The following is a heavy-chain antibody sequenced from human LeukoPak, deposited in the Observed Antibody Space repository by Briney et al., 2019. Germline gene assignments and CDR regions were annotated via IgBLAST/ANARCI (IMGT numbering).Heavy chain of an antibody. D-gene: IGHD6-19*01. CDR2: IKSKTDGGTT. CDR3: TTDFYSGWYYFDY. Sequence: GGSLRLSCAASGFTFSNAWMSWVRQAPGKGLEWVGRIKSKTDGGTTDYAAPVKGRFTISRDDSKNTLYLQMNSPKTEDTAVYYCTTDFYSGWYYFDYWGQGTLVTVSS. CDR1: GFTFSNAW. V-gene: IGHV3-15*01. J-gene: IGHJ4*02.